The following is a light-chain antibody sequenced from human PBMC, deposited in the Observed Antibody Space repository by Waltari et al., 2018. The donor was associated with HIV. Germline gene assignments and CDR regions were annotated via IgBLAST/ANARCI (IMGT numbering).Light chain of an antibody. V-gene: IGLV2-14*01. CDR3: SSYTSSSTLV. CDR1: SSDVGGYNY. J-gene: IGLJ2*01. CDR2: EVS. Sequence: QSALTQPASVSGSPGQSIPISCTGTSSDVGGYNYVSWYQQHPGKAPKLEIYEVSNRPSGVSNRVSGAKSGNTASLTISGLQSEDEADYYCSSYTSSSTLVFGVGTELTVL.